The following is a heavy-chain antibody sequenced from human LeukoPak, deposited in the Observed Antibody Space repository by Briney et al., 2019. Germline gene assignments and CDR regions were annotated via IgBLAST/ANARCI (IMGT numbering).Heavy chain of an antibody. CDR3: ARTPPGPDYRC. D-gene: IGHD1-14*01. CDR1: GGTIRTSNCY. J-gene: IGHJ4*02. Sequence: SETLSLTCTVSGGTIRTSNCYWGWIRQPPGKGLELIGNIYHGGSTYYTPSLRSRVTMSVDTSKNQFSLKLNSVTAADTAVYYCARTPPGPDYRCWGQGILVTVSS. V-gene: IGHV4-39*07. CDR2: IYHGGST.